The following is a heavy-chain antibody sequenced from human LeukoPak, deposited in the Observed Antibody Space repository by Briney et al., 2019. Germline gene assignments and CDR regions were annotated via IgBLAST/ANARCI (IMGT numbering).Heavy chain of an antibody. Sequence: GGSLRLSCAASGFTFSNFAMSWVRRAPGKGLEWVSTFSGSGDDTYYADSVKGRFTISRDNSKNTLYLQMNSLRADDTAVYYCAKDIVLIPAAAFDYWGQGTLVTVSS. V-gene: IGHV3-23*01. CDR2: FSGSGDDT. J-gene: IGHJ4*02. CDR1: GFTFSNFA. CDR3: AKDIVLIPAAAFDY. D-gene: IGHD2-2*01.